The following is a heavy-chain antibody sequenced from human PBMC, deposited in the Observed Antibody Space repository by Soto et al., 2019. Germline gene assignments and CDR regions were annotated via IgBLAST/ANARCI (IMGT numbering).Heavy chain of an antibody. CDR1: GYTFTSYG. D-gene: IGHD2-15*01. J-gene: IGHJ6*02. CDR2: ISAYNGNT. CDR3: AWGGGILSRHYGMDV. Sequence: QVQLVQSGAEVKKPGASVKVSCKASGYTFTSYGISWVRQAPGQGLEWMGWISAYNGNTNYAQKLQGRVTMTTDTAKGKANLERGSLRLDATAVYLCAWGGGILSRHYGMDVWGQGTTVTVSS. V-gene: IGHV1-18*01.